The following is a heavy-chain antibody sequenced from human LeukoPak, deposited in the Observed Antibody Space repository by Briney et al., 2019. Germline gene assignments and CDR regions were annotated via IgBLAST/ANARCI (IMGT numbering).Heavy chain of an antibody. D-gene: IGHD2-15*01. J-gene: IGHJ6*02. Sequence: GGSLRPSCAASGFTFDDYAMHWVRQAPGKGLEWVSGISWNSGSIGYADSVKGRFTISRDNAKNSLYLQMNSLRAEDTALYYCAKDGRSRPYGMDVWGQGTTVTVSS. CDR2: ISWNSGSI. CDR3: AKDGRSRPYGMDV. V-gene: IGHV3-9*01. CDR1: GFTFDDYA.